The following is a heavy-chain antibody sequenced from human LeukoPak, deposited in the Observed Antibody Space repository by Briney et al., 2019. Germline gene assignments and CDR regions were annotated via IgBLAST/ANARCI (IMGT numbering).Heavy chain of an antibody. D-gene: IGHD5-12*01. CDR1: GFTFSSYA. CDR3: ASHIVATTDY. J-gene: IGHJ4*02. V-gene: IGHV3-30-3*02. Sequence: PGGSLRLSCAASGFTFSSYAMHWVRQAPGKGLEWVAVISYDGSNKYYADSVKGRFTISRDNSKNTLYLQMNSLRAEDTAVYYCASHIVATTDYWGQGTLVTVSS. CDR2: ISYDGSNK.